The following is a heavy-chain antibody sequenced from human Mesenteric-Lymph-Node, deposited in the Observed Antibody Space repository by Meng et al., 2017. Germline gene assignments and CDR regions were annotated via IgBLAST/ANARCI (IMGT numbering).Heavy chain of an antibody. D-gene: IGHD2-21*02. CDR2: ISGSGGST. Sequence: GESLKISCAASGFTFSSCAMSWVRQAPGKGLEWVSAISGSGGSTYYADSVKGRFTISRDNSKNTLYLQMNSLRAEDTAVYYCAKARVVVTAIRGDAFDIWGQGTMVTVSS. J-gene: IGHJ3*02. CDR1: GFTFSSCA. CDR3: AKARVVVTAIRGDAFDI. V-gene: IGHV3-23*01.